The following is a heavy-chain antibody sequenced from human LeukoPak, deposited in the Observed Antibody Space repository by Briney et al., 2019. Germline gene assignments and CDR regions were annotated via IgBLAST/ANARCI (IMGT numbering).Heavy chain of an antibody. Sequence: PGGSLRLSCAASGFSLSSYAMSWVRQAPGKGLEWVASISGSGDDAYIADSVKGRFTISRDNSKKTLLPQMTSLRDGDTAVYYCARSLRHCTSTSCSLYYYMDVWGKGTTVTVSS. CDR3: ARSLRHCTSTSCSLYYYMDV. CDR2: ISGSGDDA. V-gene: IGHV3-23*01. D-gene: IGHD2-2*01. CDR1: GFSLSSYA. J-gene: IGHJ6*03.